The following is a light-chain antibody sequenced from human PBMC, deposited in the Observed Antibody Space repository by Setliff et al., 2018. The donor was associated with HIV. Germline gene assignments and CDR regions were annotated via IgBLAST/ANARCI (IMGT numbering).Light chain of an antibody. CDR2: DVS. CDR3: NSYTSSSTYV. J-gene: IGLJ1*01. CDR1: SSDVGGYNY. V-gene: IGLV2-14*03. Sequence: QSALTQPASVSGSPGQSITISCTGTSSDVGGYNYVSWYQHHPGKAPKLMIYDVSKRPSGLSNRFSGSKSGNSASLTISVLQAEDEADYYCNSYTSSSTYVFGTGTKVTVL.